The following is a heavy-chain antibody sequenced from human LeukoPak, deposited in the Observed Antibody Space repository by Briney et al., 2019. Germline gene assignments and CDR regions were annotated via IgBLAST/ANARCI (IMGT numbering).Heavy chain of an antibody. J-gene: IGHJ4*02. V-gene: IGHV1-18*01. Sequence: ASEKVSCKASGYTFTSHGIRWVRQAPGHGREWMGWISAYNGNTNYAQKLQSRFTMTTDTSTSTAYMELRSLRSDDTAVYYCARRTLSGYYLEYDYWGQGTLVTVSS. CDR1: GYTFTSHG. CDR2: ISAYNGNT. CDR3: ARRTLSGYYLEYDY. D-gene: IGHD3-22*01.